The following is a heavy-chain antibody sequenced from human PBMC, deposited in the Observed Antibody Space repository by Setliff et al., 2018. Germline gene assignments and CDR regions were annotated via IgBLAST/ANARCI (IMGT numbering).Heavy chain of an antibody. CDR1: GLTFADAW. Sequence: GGSLRLSCTASGLTFADAWMNWVRQAPGKGLEWVARVRSNSVGGTTEYGAPVKGRFTISRDDSKDTVYLQMNDLKTEDTGVYYCTGRTYGHQLGDYWGQGTLVTVPQ. D-gene: IGHD3-10*01. CDR3: TGRTYGHQLGDY. CDR2: VRSNSVGGTT. J-gene: IGHJ4*02. V-gene: IGHV3-15*01.